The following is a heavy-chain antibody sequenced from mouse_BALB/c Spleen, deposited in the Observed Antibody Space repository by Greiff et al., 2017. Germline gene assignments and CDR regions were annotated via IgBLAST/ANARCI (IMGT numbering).Heavy chain of an antibody. CDR2: IDPSDSYT. J-gene: IGHJ2*01. CDR1: GFTFTSYW. Sequence: QVQLQQPGAELVKPGASVKLSCKASGFTFTSYWMHWVKQRPGQGLEWIGEIDPSDSYTNYNQKFKGKATLTVDKSSSTAYMQLSSLTSEDSAVYYCAREGGYFDYWGQGTTLTVSS. CDR3: AREGGYFDY. V-gene: IGHV1-69*02.